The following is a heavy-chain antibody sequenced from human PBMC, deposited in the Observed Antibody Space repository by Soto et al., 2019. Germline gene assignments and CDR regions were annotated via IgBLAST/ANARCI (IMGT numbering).Heavy chain of an antibody. CDR1: GDTFTDYY. V-gene: IGHV1-46*01. D-gene: IGHD2-21*02. CDR3: ARGGHVVVVTAALDY. J-gene: IGHJ4*02. CDR2: VNPSGGHT. Sequence: QVQLVQSGAEVKKPGASVKVSCKASGDTFTDYYIHWVRQAPGQGLEWMGTVNPSGGHTTYAQHFLGSMAXPXXXSXXTLYMELTSLRSEDTAVYYCARGGHVVVVTAALDYWGQGTLVTVSS.